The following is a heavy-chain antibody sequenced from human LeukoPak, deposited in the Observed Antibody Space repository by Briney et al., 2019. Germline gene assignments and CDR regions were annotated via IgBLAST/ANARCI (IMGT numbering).Heavy chain of an antibody. J-gene: IGHJ6*02. D-gene: IGHD5-18*01. V-gene: IGHV3-15*01. Sequence: PGGSLRLSCAASGFTFSNAWMSWVRQAPGKGLEWVGRIKSKTDGGTTDYAAPVKGRFTISRDDSKNTLYLQMNSLKTEDTAVYYCTTSYGYSYGQNYYYYYGMDVWGQGTTVTVSS. CDR3: TTSYGYSYGQNYYYYYGMDV. CDR1: GFTFSNAW. CDR2: IKSKTDGGTT.